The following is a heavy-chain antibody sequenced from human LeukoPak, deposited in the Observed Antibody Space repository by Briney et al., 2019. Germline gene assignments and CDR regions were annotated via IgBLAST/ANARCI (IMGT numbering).Heavy chain of an antibody. J-gene: IGHJ4*02. D-gene: IGHD6-19*01. V-gene: IGHV4-4*07. Sequence: PSGTLSLTCLVSGGSITSYHWTWIRQPAGKGLQWIGQIHSSGYTNYNPSLKSRVAMSLDTSKSQFSLDLSSVTAADSAEYYCAGRAQTTGWSFDYWGQGALVTVSS. CDR3: AGRAQTTGWSFDY. CDR2: IHSSGYT. CDR1: GGSITSYH.